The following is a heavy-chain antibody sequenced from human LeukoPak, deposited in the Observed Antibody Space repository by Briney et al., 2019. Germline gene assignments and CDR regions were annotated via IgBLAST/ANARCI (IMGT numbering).Heavy chain of an antibody. CDR1: GGSISSSSYY. V-gene: IGHV4-39*01. J-gene: IGHJ4*02. CDR2: IYYSGST. CDR3: ARHPGDYDFWSGCYETMPDY. Sequence: SETLSLTCTVSGGSISSSSYYWGWIRQPPGKGLEWIGSIYYSGSTYYNPSLKSRVTISVDTSKNQFSLKLSSVTAADTAVYYCARHPGDYDFWSGCYETMPDYWGQGTLVTVSS. D-gene: IGHD3-3*01.